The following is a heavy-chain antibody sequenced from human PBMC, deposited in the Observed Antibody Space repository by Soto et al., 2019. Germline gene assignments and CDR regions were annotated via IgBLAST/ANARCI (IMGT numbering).Heavy chain of an antibody. Sequence: QVQLQESGPGLVKPSQTLSLPCTVSGASISSGGYYWSWIRQHPGKGLEWIGYIYYSGSTYYNPSLKSRVTISVDMSKNQLSLKLSSVTAADTAVYYCARHVFTIGLDVWGQGTTVTVSS. J-gene: IGHJ6*02. CDR3: ARHVFTIGLDV. V-gene: IGHV4-31*03. CDR2: IYYSGST. CDR1: GASISSGGYY. D-gene: IGHD2-21*01.